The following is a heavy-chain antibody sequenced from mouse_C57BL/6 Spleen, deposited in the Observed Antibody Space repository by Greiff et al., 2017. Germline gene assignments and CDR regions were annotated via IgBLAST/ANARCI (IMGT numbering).Heavy chain of an antibody. D-gene: IGHD3-2*02. CDR1: GYSFTDYN. V-gene: IGHV1-39*01. CDR2: INPNYGTT. CDR3: ARSRGDSSSPMDYYAMDY. Sequence: EVQLQQSGPELVKPGASVKISCKASGYSFTDYNMNWVKQSNGKSLEWIGVINPNYGTTSYNQKFKGKATLTVDQSSSTAYMQLNSLTSEDSAVYYCARSRGDSSSPMDYYAMDYWGQGTSVTVSS. J-gene: IGHJ4*01.